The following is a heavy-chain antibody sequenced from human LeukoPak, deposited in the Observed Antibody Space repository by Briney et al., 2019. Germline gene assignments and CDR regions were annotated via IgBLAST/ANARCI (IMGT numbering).Heavy chain of an antibody. Sequence: PSQTLSLTCTVSGGSISSGSYYWSWIRQPAGKGLEWIGRIYTSGSTNYNPSLKSRVTMSIDTSKNQFSLNLTSVTAADTAVYYCARTDYYGGGIFYYCGSDLWGQGTMVTVSS. CDR1: GGSISSGSYY. V-gene: IGHV4-61*02. CDR2: IYTSGST. CDR3: ARTDYYGGGIFYYCGSDL. D-gene: IGHD3-10*01. J-gene: IGHJ3*01.